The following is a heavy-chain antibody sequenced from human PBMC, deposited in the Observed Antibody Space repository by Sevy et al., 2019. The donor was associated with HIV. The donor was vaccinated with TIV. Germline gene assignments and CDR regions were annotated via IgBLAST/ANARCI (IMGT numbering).Heavy chain of an antibody. Sequence: GGSLRLSCVASGFNLENFWMNWVRQAPGKGLEWVANIRQDGSEIYYVASVKGRFTISRDNTRNLVYLQMNSLRVEGTALYYCVRAIQSDGSFWGQGALVTVSS. D-gene: IGHD6-19*01. CDR2: IRQDGSEI. CDR1: GFNLENFW. J-gene: IGHJ4*02. V-gene: IGHV3-7*01. CDR3: VRAIQSDGSF.